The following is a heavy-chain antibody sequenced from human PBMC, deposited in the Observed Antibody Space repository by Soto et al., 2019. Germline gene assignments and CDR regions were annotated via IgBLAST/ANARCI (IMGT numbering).Heavy chain of an antibody. CDR3: AREDLDYPGYFAY. Sequence: GGSLRLSCAASGFTFSNAWMSWVRQSPGKGLEWVGRIKSKTNGGTTDYAAPVIGRFTISRDNSKNTLYLQMNSLRAEDTAVYYCAREDLDYPGYFAYWGQGTLVTVSS. J-gene: IGHJ4*02. CDR1: GFTFSNAW. V-gene: IGHV3-15*01. CDR2: IKSKTNGGTT. D-gene: IGHD5-12*01.